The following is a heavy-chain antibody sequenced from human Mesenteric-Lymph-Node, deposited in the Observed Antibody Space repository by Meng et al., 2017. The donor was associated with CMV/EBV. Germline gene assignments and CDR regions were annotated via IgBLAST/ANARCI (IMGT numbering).Heavy chain of an antibody. CDR1: GFTFSSDW. CDR3: ARGKSTYYVFLSGYRWYYYYGMDV. CDR2: SKRDGSKK. V-gene: IGHV3-7*01. J-gene: IGHJ6*02. D-gene: IGHD3-3*01. Sequence: GGSLRLSCAASGFTFSSDWMSWVRQAPGKGLEWVANSKRDGSKKYYVDSVKGRFTISRDNAKNSLYLQMNRLRAEDTAVYYCARGKSTYYVFLSGYRWYYYYGMDVWGQGTTVTVSS.